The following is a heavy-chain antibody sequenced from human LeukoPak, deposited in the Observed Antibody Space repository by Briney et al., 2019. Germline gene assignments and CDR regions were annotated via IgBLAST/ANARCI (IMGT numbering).Heavy chain of an antibody. D-gene: IGHD3-9*01. V-gene: IGHV1-2*02. J-gene: IGHJ4*02. CDR2: INPNSGGT. CDR1: GYTFTSYG. Sequence: GASVKVSCKASGYTFTSYGISWVRQAPGQGLEWMGWINPNSGGTNYTQKFQGRVTMTRDTSISTAYMELSRLRSDDTAVYYCARGGLLRYFDWLLPYGSFDYWGQGTLVTVSS. CDR3: ARGGLLRYFDWLLPYGSFDY.